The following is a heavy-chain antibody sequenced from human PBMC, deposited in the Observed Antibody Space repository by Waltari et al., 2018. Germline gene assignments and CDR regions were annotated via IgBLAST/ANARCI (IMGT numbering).Heavy chain of an antibody. CDR1: GFTFGTYP. CDR3: ARGSSSWSDAFDI. CDR2: IRSCNGFI. D-gene: IGHD2-2*01. J-gene: IGHJ3*02. V-gene: IGHV3-21*05. Sequence: EVQLVESGGGLVKPGGSLRLSCAASGFTFGTYPMNWVRQVPGEGLELVSFIRSCNGFIFYAESVKGRFTIPKDKAKNSLYLQKNSLGAEDTAFYYFARGSSSWSDAFDIWGQGTMVTVSS.